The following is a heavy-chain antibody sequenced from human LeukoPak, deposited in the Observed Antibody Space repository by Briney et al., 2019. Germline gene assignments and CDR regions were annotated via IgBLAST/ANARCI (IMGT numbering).Heavy chain of an antibody. Sequence: PGGSLRLSCAASGFTFSSNWMHWVRQAPGKGLVWVSRINEDGSTTNYADSVKGRSTIFRDNAENTLYLQMNSLRAEDTAVYYCARDGGEQRRDGYNYPGYWGQGTLVTVSS. V-gene: IGHV3-74*01. CDR2: INEDGSTT. CDR3: ARDGGEQRRDGYNYPGY. CDR1: GFTFSSNW. D-gene: IGHD5-24*01. J-gene: IGHJ4*02.